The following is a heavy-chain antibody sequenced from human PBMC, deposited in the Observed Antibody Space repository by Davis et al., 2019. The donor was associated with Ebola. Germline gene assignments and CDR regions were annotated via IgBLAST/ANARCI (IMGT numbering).Heavy chain of an antibody. V-gene: IGHV3-73*01. Sequence: GESLKISCAASGFTFSGSAMHWVRQASGKGLEWVGRIRSKANSYATAYAASVKGRFTISRDDSKNTAYLQMNSLRAEDTAVYYCARPGGMDVWGQGTTVTVSS. J-gene: IGHJ6*02. CDR2: IRSKANSYAT. D-gene: IGHD3-10*01. CDR3: ARPGGMDV. CDR1: GFTFSGSA.